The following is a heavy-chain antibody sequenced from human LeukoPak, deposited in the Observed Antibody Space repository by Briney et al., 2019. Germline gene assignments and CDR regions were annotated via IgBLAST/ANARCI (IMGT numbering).Heavy chain of an antibody. Sequence: PGGSLRLSCAASGFTFSSYTMNWVRQAPGKGLEWVSSISSSGNYINYADSVKGRFTISRVNANNSLYLQMSSLRAEDTALYYCARHDVAWNYVHWFDPWGQGTLVTVSS. J-gene: IGHJ5*02. CDR2: ISSSGNYI. D-gene: IGHD1-7*01. V-gene: IGHV3-21*01. CDR3: ARHDVAWNYVHWFDP. CDR1: GFTFSSYT.